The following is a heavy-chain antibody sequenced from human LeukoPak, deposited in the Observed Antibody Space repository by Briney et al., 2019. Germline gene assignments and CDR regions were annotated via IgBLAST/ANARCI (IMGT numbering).Heavy chain of an antibody. D-gene: IGHD7-27*01. CDR3: ARDSPTWGSGLRDY. CDR2: ISGSTGNT. V-gene: IGHV3-23*01. Sequence: GGSLRLSCAASGFAFNSYAMSWVRQAPGKGLEWVSSISGSTGNTYYADSVKGRLIISRANSKNTLYLQMNSLRAEDTAVYYCARDSPTWGSGLRDYWGQGTLVTVSS. J-gene: IGHJ4*02. CDR1: GFAFNSYA.